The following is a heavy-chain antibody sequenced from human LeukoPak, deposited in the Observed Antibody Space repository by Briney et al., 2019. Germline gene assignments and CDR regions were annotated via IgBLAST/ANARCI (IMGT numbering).Heavy chain of an antibody. J-gene: IGHJ4*02. D-gene: IGHD3-10*01. CDR2: IYPGDSDT. CDR3: ARQRTERITMVRGVIVDY. CDR1: GYSFTSYW. Sequence: GASLQISCEGSGYSFTSYWIGWVRQLPGKGLEWMGIIYPGDSDTRYSPSFQGQVTISADKFISTAYLQWSSLKASDTAMYYCARQRTERITMVRGVIVDYWGQGTLVTVSS. V-gene: IGHV5-51*01.